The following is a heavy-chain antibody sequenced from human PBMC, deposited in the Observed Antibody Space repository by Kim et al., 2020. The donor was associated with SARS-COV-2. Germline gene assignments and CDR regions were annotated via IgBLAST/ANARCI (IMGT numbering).Heavy chain of an antibody. CDR2: INTNTGNP. J-gene: IGHJ6*02. Sequence: ASVKVSCKASGYTFTSYAMNWVRQAPGQGLEWMGWINTNTGNPTYAQGFTGRFVFSLDTSVSTAYLQISSLKAEDTAVYYCARDPRLWFGEAVDVWGQGTTVTVSS. D-gene: IGHD3-10*01. CDR1: GYTFTSYA. CDR3: ARDPRLWFGEAVDV. V-gene: IGHV7-4-1*02.